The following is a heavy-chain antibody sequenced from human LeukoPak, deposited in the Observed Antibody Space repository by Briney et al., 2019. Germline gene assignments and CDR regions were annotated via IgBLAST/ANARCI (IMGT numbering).Heavy chain of an antibody. J-gene: IGHJ4*02. V-gene: IGHV3-23*01. Sequence: GGSLRLSCAASGFTFSSYGMNWVRQAPGKGLEWLSGISGSGTSTYYADSVKGRFTISRDNSKNTLYLQMNSLRAEDTAVYYCARAHYYDYVWGSYRSYYFDYWGQGTLVTVSS. CDR1: GFTFSSYG. D-gene: IGHD3-16*02. CDR3: ARAHYYDYVWGSYRSYYFDY. CDR2: ISGSGTST.